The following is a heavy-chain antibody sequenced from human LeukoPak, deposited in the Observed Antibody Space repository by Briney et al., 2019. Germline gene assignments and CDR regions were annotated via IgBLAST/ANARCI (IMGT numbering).Heavy chain of an antibody. CDR1: GFTFTSSA. CDR3: AAVPYYDFWSGYYTCDY. Sequence: SVKVSCKASGFTFTSSAVQWVRQARGQRLEWIGWIVVGSGNTNYAQKFQEGVTITRDMSTSTAYMELSSLRSEDTAVYYCAAVPYYDFWSGYYTCDYWGQGTLVTVSS. D-gene: IGHD3-3*01. J-gene: IGHJ4*02. CDR2: IVVGSGNT. V-gene: IGHV1-58*01.